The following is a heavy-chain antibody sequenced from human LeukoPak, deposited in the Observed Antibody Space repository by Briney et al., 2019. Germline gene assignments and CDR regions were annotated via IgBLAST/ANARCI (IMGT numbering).Heavy chain of an antibody. V-gene: IGHV3-74*01. Sequence: GGSLRLSCAASGFTFSTYWMHWVRQAPGKGLVWVSRINSDGSSTSYADSVEGRFTISRDNARNTLYLQMSSLRAEDTAVYYCALEGYSSGWYQYFQHWGQGTLVTVSS. J-gene: IGHJ1*01. D-gene: IGHD6-19*01. CDR1: GFTFSTYW. CDR2: INSDGSST. CDR3: ALEGYSSGWYQYFQH.